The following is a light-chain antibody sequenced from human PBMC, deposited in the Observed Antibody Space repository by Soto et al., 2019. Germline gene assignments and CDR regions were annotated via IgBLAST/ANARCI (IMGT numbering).Light chain of an antibody. CDR2: EVS. CDR1: SSDVGGYNF. CDR3: NSYTDSATRV. V-gene: IGLV2-14*01. Sequence: QSALTQPASVSGSPGQSITISCTGTSSDVGGYNFVSWYQQHPGKAPKLMIYEVSNRPSGVSNRFSGSKSGNTASLTISGLQADDEADYYCNSYTDSATRVFGGGTQLTVL. J-gene: IGLJ7*01.